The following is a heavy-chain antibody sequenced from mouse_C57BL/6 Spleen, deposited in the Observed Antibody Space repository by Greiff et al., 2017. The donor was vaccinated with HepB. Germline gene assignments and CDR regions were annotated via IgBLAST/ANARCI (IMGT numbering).Heavy chain of an antibody. CDR2: IHPNSGST. CDR3: AREGITTVVPYAMDY. V-gene: IGHV1-64*01. CDR1: GYTFTSYW. J-gene: IGHJ4*01. Sequence: VQLQQSGAELVKPGASVKLSCKASGYTFTSYWMHWVKQRPGQGLEWIGMIHPNSGSTNYNEKFKSKATLTVDKSSSTAYMQLSSLTSEDSAVYYCAREGITTVVPYAMDYWGQRTSVTVSS. D-gene: IGHD1-1*01.